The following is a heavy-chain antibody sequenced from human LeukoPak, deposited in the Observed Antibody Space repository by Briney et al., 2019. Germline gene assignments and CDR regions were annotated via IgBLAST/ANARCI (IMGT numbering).Heavy chain of an antibody. D-gene: IGHD3-16*02. Sequence: ASVKVSCKASGYTFSSYYIHWVRQAPGQGLEWMGIISPTGGSTTYAQKFQGRVTMTRDTSTSTVYMELSSLKSEDTAVFYCARAGLRLGELSPAYWGQGTLVTVSS. CDR2: ISPTGGST. V-gene: IGHV1-46*01. CDR3: ARAGLRLGELSPAY. J-gene: IGHJ4*02. CDR1: GYTFSSYY.